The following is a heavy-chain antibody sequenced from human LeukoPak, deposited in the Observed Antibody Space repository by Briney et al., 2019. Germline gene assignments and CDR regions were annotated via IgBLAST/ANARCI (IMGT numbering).Heavy chain of an antibody. D-gene: IGHD2-21*02. CDR3: ARGSVVVTAIPRYFDY. Sequence: GASVKVSSKASGYTFTSYYMHWVRQAPGQGLEWMGIINPSGGSTSYAQKFQGRVTMTRDTSTSTVYMELSSLRSEDTAVYYCARGSVVVTAIPRYFDYWGQGTLVTVSS. J-gene: IGHJ4*02. V-gene: IGHV1-46*01. CDR2: INPSGGST. CDR1: GYTFTSYY.